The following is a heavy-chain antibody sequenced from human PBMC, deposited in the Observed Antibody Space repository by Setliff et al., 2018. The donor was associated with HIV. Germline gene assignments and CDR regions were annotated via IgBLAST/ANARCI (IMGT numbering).Heavy chain of an antibody. J-gene: IGHJ4*02. CDR1: GYAFNSYT. CDR3: AKDGLRGRYFDWLLSYFDY. D-gene: IGHD3-9*01. Sequence: ASVKVSCKASGYAFNSYTLNWVRQATGRGLEWMGWINPNSDNTAYAQKFQGRLTMTRNTSTGTVYMELSSLRSEDTAVYYCAKDGLRGRYFDWLLSYFDYWGQGTLVTVSS. CDR2: INPNSDNT. V-gene: IGHV1-8*01.